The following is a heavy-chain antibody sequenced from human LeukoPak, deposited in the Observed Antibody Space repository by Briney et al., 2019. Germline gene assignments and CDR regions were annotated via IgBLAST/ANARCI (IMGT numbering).Heavy chain of an antibody. V-gene: IGHV4-30-2*01. CDR2: IYQSGST. CDR3: AKRVAAAGIFDY. D-gene: IGHD6-13*01. CDR1: GGSISSGGYY. Sequence: SETLSLTCTVSGGSISSGGYYWTWIRQPPGKGLEWIGYIYQSGSTYYTPSLESRVAISVDRSKNQFSLRLSSVTAADTAVYYCAKRVAAAGIFDYWGQGTLVTVSS. J-gene: IGHJ4*02.